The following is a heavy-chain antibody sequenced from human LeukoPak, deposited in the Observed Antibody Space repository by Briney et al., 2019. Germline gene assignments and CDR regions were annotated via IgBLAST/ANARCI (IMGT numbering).Heavy chain of an antibody. V-gene: IGHV3-74*01. J-gene: IGHJ4*02. CDR1: GFTFSSCW. Sequence: EGSLRLSCAASGFTFSSCWMHWVRQAPGKGLVWVSRINSDGRSTSYADSVKGRFTISRDNSKNTLYLQMNSLRAEDTAVYYCAKDLQRGVVGATDYDYWGQGTLVTVSS. CDR2: INSDGRST. D-gene: IGHD1-26*01. CDR3: AKDLQRGVVGATDYDY.